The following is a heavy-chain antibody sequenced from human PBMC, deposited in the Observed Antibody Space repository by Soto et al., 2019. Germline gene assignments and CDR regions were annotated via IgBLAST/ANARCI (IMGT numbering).Heavy chain of an antibody. CDR3: AKELKLRTDGDYVGGDYYYGMDV. D-gene: IGHD4-17*01. J-gene: IGHJ6*02. CDR1: GFTFSSYG. V-gene: IGHV3-30*18. Sequence: PGGSLRLSCAASGFTFSSYGMHWVRQAPGKGLEWVAVISYDGSNKYYADSVKGRFTISRDNSKNTLYLQMNSLRAEDTAVYYCAKELKLRTDGDYVGGDYYYGMDVWGQGTTVTVSS. CDR2: ISYDGSNK.